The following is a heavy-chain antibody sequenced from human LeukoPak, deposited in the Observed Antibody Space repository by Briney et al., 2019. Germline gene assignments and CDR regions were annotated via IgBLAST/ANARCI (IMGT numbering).Heavy chain of an antibody. J-gene: IGHJ4*02. CDR2: ISNHNVNT. V-gene: IGHV1-18*01. CDR3: ARHGNALTHSEYFDY. D-gene: IGHD1-26*01. CDR1: GYTFNTYA. Sequence: ASVKVSCKTSGYTFNTYAISWVRQAPGQGLEWTGWISNHNVNTNSAQKLQGRVTITKDTSTSTAYLDLQSLRSDDTAIYYCARHGNALTHSEYFDYWGQGTLVTVSS.